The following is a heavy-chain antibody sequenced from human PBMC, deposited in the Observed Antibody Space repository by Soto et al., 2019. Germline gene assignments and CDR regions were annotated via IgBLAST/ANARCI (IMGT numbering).Heavy chain of an antibody. Sequence: ASETLSLTCTVSEGSFSNYYCSWSRQPPGKGLEWIGYIYYTASTKYNPSLKSRVIMAVDKSKHQFSLRLRCVTDADTAVYYCTRGGDAYKNGHWGQGTLVTVSS. CDR3: TRGGDAYKNGH. V-gene: IGHV4-59*01. J-gene: IGHJ4*02. CDR2: IYYTAST. D-gene: IGHD2-21*01. CDR1: EGSFSNYY.